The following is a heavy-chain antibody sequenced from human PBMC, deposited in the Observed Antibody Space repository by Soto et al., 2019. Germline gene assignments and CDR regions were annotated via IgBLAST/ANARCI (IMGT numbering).Heavy chain of an antibody. D-gene: IGHD5-18*01. CDR3: VRESTWLRHSAL. V-gene: IGHV1-69*01. Sequence: KAPRGRLNCNALSWLRQAPGQGLEWMGGIIPIFGTANYAQKFQGRVTITADESTSTAYMELSSLRSEDTAVYYCVRESTWLRHSALWGQGTVVTV. CDR1: RGRLNCNA. CDR2: IIPIFGTA. J-gene: IGHJ4*02.